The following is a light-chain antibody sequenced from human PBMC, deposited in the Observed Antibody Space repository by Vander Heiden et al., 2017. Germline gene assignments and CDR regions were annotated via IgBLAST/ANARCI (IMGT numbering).Light chain of an antibody. CDR1: SSTIGSTY. J-gene: IGLJ2*01. Sequence: QSVLTQPPSVSATPGQKVTLSCSGSSSTIGSTYVSWYQQLPGTAPKLLIYDNNKRPSGIPDRVSGSKSGTSATLGITGVQTGDEADYYCGTWDTSLSVVVFGGGTKLTVL. CDR2: DNN. V-gene: IGLV1-51*01. CDR3: GTWDTSLSVVV.